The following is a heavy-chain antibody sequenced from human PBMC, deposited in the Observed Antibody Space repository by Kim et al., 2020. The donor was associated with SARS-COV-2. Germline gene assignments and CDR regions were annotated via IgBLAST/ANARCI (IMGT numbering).Heavy chain of an antibody. D-gene: IGHD3-3*01. Sequence: QKFQGRVTMTRNTSISTAYMELSSLRSEDTAVYYCARSVYDFWSGYLFDYWGQGTLVTVSS. V-gene: IGHV1-8*01. CDR3: ARSVYDFWSGYLFDY. J-gene: IGHJ4*02.